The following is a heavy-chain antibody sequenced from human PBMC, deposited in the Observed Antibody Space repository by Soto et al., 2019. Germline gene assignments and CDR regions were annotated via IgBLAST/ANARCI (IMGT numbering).Heavy chain of an antibody. D-gene: IGHD3-10*01. CDR3: ARYGSGSYPYYYYGMDV. V-gene: IGHV1-69*13. CDR1: GGTFSSYA. Sequence: SVKVSCKASGGTFSSYAISWVRQAPGQGLEWMGGIIPIFGIANYAQKFQGRVTITADESTSTAYMELSSLRSEDTAVYYCARYGSGSYPYYYYGMDVWGQGTTVTVSS. J-gene: IGHJ6*02. CDR2: IIPIFGIA.